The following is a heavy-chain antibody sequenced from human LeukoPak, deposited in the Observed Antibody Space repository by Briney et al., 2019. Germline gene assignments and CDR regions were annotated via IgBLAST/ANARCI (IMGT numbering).Heavy chain of an antibody. CDR2: ISGSGGST. CDR3: AKVPPEYSSSWLIFDY. V-gene: IGHV3-23*01. D-gene: IGHD6-13*01. CDR1: GFTFSSYA. J-gene: IGHJ4*02. Sequence: GGSLRLSCAASGFTFSSYAMSWVRQAPGKGLEWVSAISGSGGSTYYADSVKGRFTISRDNSKNTLYLQMNSLRAEDTAVYYCAKVPPEYSSSWLIFDYWGQGTLVTVSS.